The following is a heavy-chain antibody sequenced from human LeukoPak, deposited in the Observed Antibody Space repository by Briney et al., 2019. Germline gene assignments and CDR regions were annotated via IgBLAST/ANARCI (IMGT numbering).Heavy chain of an antibody. Sequence: KPSETLSLTCTVSGGSISGDYWSWIRQPPGKGLEWIGYIYYSGSTYYNPSLKSRVTISVDTSKNQFSLKLSSVTAADTAVYYCARGGLTYYFDYWGQGTLVTVSS. CDR2: IYYSGST. V-gene: IGHV4-59*12. CDR1: GGSISGDY. D-gene: IGHD6-19*01. J-gene: IGHJ4*02. CDR3: ARGGLTYYFDY.